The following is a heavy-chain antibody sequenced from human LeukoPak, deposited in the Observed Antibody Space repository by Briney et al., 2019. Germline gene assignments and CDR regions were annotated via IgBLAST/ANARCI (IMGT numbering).Heavy chain of an antibody. J-gene: IGHJ4*02. D-gene: IGHD3-10*01. CDR2: INPNSGGT. V-gene: IGHV1-2*02. CDR3: ARDSGSGHGDY. CDR1: GYTFTGYY. Sequence: ALVKVSCKASGYTFTGYYMHWVRQAPGQGLEWMGWINPNSGGTNYAQKFQGRVTMTRDTPISTAYMELSRLRSDDTAVYYCARDSGSGHGDYWGQGTLVTVSS.